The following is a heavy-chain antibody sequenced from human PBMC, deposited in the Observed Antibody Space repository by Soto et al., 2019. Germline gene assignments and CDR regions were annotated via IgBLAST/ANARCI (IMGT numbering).Heavy chain of an antibody. CDR1: GGTFSSYA. Sequence: GASVKVSGKASGGTFSSYAISWLRQAPGQGLEWMGGIIPIFGTANYAQKFQGRVTITADESTSTAYMELSSLRSEDTAVYYCARASTKPIYYYYGMDVWGQGTTVTVSS. CDR2: IIPIFGTA. D-gene: IGHD5-12*01. J-gene: IGHJ6*02. CDR3: ARASTKPIYYYYGMDV. V-gene: IGHV1-69*13.